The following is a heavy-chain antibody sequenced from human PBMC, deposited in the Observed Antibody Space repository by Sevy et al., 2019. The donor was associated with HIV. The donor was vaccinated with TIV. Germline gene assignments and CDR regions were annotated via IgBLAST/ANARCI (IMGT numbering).Heavy chain of an antibody. D-gene: IGHD6-19*01. CDR2: IHYKGSDK. CDR1: GFIFSSFG. V-gene: IGHV3-30*02. CDR3: AKDYSTGWYGYYYGMDV. J-gene: IGHJ6*02. Sequence: GGSLRPSCAASGFIFSSFGMHWVRQAPGKGLEWVAFIHYKGSDKYYADAVKGRYTISRDNSKNTVYLQMSSLRAEDTAVYYCAKDYSTGWYGYYYGMDVRGQGTTVTVSS.